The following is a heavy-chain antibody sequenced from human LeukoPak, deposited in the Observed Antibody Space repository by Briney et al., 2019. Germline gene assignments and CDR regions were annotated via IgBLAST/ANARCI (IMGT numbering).Heavy chain of an antibody. D-gene: IGHD3-10*01. CDR3: ARPLGRVRGGWFDP. V-gene: IGHV4-34*01. Sequence: SETLSLTCAVYGGSFSGYYWSWLRQPPGKGLEWIGEINHSGSTNYNPSLKSRVTISVDTSKNQFSLKLSSVTAADTAVYYCARPLGRVRGGWFDPWGQGTLVTVSS. J-gene: IGHJ5*02. CDR2: INHSGST. CDR1: GGSFSGYY.